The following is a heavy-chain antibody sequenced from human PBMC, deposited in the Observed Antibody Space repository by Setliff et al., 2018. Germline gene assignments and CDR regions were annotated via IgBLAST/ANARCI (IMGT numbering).Heavy chain of an antibody. V-gene: IGHV4-39*06. J-gene: IGHJ6*03. CDR1: DGSMTSGSYY. Sequence: SETLSLTCSVSDGSMTSGSYYWGWIRQPPGKGLERIGSVYYSGTAYYNPSLKSRLYMSVDTSKNQFTLNLTSVTAADTAVYYCARASSGWYSAYYYYMDVWGKGTTVTVSS. D-gene: IGHD6-19*01. CDR3: ARASSGWYSAYYYYMDV. CDR2: VYYSGTA.